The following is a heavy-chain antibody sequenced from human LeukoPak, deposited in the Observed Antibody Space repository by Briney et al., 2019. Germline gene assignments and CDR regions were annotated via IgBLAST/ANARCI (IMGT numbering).Heavy chain of an antibody. CDR2: IYHSGST. J-gene: IGHJ5*02. Sequence: SETLSLTCTVSGGSISSGGYYWSWIRQPPGKGLEWIGYIYHSGSTYYNPSLKSRVTISVDRSKNQFSLKLSSVTAADTAVYYCATSMTGKTFNWFDPWGQGTLVTVSS. V-gene: IGHV4-30-2*01. CDR1: GGSISSGGYY. CDR3: ATSMTGKTFNWFDP. D-gene: IGHD1/OR15-1a*01.